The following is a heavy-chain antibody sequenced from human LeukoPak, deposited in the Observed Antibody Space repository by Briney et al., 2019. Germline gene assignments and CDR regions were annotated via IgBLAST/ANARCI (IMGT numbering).Heavy chain of an antibody. CDR3: ARAYSGTYEDY. CDR1: GFTFSSYS. CDR2: ISSSSSYI. V-gene: IGHV3-21*01. J-gene: IGHJ4*02. D-gene: IGHD1-26*01. Sequence: GSLRLSCAASGFTFSSYSMNWVRQAPGKGLEWVSSISSSSSYIYYADSVKGRFTISRDNAKKSLYLQMNTLRAEDTAVYYCARAYSGTYEDYWGQGTLVTVSS.